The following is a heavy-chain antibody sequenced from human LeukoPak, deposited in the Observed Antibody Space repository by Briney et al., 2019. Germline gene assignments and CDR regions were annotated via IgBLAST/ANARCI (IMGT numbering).Heavy chain of an antibody. CDR1: GFTLSNAW. Sequence: GGALRLSCAASGFTLSNAWMNWVRQAPGKGLEGVGLIKSKTNGETRDYAGPVKVRFLISRDDSDNTLYLQMNSLRAEDTAVYYCARDKDYLFDYWGEGTLVTVSS. CDR2: IKSKTNGETR. V-gene: IGHV3-15*01. J-gene: IGHJ4*02. CDR3: ARDKDYLFDY. D-gene: IGHD4-11*01.